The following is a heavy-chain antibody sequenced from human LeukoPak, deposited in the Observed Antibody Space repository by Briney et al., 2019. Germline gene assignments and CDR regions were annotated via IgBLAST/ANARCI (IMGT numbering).Heavy chain of an antibody. CDR2: NNGDGSTT. CDR1: GFSLSGYW. CDR3: AKAEGDYYGMDV. J-gene: IGHJ6*02. V-gene: IGHV3-74*01. D-gene: IGHD3-10*01. Sequence: GGSLRLSCVASGFSLSGYWMYWVRQAPGKGLMYISRNNGDGSTTNYADVVKGRFTMSRDNVKNSLYLQMNSLRGEDTALYYCAKAEGDYYGMDVRGQGTTVTVSS.